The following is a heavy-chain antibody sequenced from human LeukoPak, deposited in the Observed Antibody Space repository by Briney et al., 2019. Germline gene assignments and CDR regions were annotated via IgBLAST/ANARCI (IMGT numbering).Heavy chain of an antibody. CDR3: ASLGGITVTGPYDFDY. CDR2: INGDGSST. V-gene: IGHV3-74*01. J-gene: IGHJ4*02. D-gene: IGHD1-20*01. Sequence: GGSLRLSCAASGFTFNGNWMNWVRQAPGKGLVWVSRINGDGSSTSYADSVKGRFTISRDNARNTLYLQMNSLRAEDTAVYYCASLGGITVTGPYDFDYWGQGTVVTVSS. CDR1: GFTFNGNW.